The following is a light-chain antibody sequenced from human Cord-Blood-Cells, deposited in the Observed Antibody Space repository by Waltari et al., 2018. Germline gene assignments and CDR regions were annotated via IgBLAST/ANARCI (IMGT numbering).Light chain of an antibody. J-gene: IGKJ1*01. CDR3: QQYYSTPWT. Sequence: DIVMTQSPDSLAVSLGERATINCKSSQSVLYSSNNKNYLAWYQQKPGQPPKLLIYWASTREAGVPDGFSGSGSGTDVTLTISSLQAEDVAVYYCQQYYSTPWTFGQGTKVEIK. CDR1: QSVLYSSNNKNY. CDR2: WAS. V-gene: IGKV4-1*01.